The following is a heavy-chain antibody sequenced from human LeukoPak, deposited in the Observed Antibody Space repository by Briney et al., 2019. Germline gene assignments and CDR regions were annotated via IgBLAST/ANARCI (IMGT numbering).Heavy chain of an antibody. D-gene: IGHD4-17*01. CDR2: IIPILGIA. Sequence: SVNVSCTASGGTFSSYAISWVRQAPGQGLEWMGRIIPILGIANYAQKFQGRVTITADKSTSTAYMELSSLRSEDTAVYYCARRGSRALDYGDYQFDYWGQGTLVTVSS. CDR1: GGTFSSYA. CDR3: ARRGSRALDYGDYQFDY. V-gene: IGHV1-69*10. J-gene: IGHJ4*02.